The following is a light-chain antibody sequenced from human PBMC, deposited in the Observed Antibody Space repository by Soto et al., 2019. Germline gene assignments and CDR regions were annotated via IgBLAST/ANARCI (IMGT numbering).Light chain of an antibody. CDR2: EVS. Sequence: QSVLTPPPSASGSPGQSVTISCTGTRSDVGGYNYVSWYQQHPGNAPKLMIYEVSKRPSGVPDRSSGSKSGDTASLTVSGLQAEDEADNYCRSYAGSTAYGFATGTKVTVL. CDR1: RSDVGGYNY. V-gene: IGLV2-8*01. CDR3: RSYAGSTAYG. J-gene: IGLJ1*01.